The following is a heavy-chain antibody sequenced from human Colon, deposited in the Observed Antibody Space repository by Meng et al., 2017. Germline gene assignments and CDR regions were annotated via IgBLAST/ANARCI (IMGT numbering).Heavy chain of an antibody. CDR3: ARNWVGGGLLFDH. D-gene: IGHD3-16*01. CDR1: GGSISNLY. J-gene: IGHJ4*02. V-gene: IGHV4-59*11. CDR2: NYSGGHI. Sequence: QVQLQESGPGLVKPSGTLSLTCAVSGGSISNLYYSWIRQPPGKGLEWVGYNYSGGHINYNPSLKSRATISKDTSKNQLSLNLTSVTADDTAVYYCARNWVGGGLLFDHWGQGTLVTVSS.